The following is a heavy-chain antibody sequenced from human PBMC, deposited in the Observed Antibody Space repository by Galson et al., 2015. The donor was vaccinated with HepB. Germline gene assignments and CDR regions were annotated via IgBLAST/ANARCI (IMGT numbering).Heavy chain of an antibody. D-gene: IGHD2-2*02. V-gene: IGHV3-33*01. CDR3: ARDGEDIVVVPAAIWGNYFDY. CDR2: IWYDGSNK. J-gene: IGHJ4*02. Sequence: LRLSCAASGFTFSSYGMHWVRQAPGKGLEWVAVIWYDGSNKYYADSVKGRFTISRDNSKNTLYLQMNSLRAEDTAVYYCARDGEDIVVVPAAIWGNYFDYWGQGTLVTVSS. CDR1: GFTFSSYG.